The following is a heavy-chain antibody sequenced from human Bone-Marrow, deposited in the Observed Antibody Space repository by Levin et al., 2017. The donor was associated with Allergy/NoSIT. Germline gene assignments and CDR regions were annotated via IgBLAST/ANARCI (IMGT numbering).Heavy chain of an antibody. J-gene: IGHJ4*02. Sequence: GGSLRLSCAASGFTFSSYWMHWVRQAPGKGLVWVSRINTDGSITSYADSVEGRFTISRDNAKNTLYLQMNSLRAEDTAVYYCARVGGDYVGYWGQGTLVTVSS. D-gene: IGHD2-21*01. CDR1: GFTFSSYW. CDR3: ARVGGDYVGY. CDR2: INTDGSIT. V-gene: IGHV3-74*01.